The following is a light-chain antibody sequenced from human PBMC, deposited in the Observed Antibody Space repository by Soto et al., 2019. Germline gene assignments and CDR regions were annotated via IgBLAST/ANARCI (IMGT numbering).Light chain of an antibody. J-gene: IGKJ1*01. CDR2: GAS. Sequence: IVMTQSPATLSMSPGERATLSCRASQSLNRDLAWYQQKPGQSPRLLIFGASIRATGIPARFSGSGSGTEFTLTIGSLQSEDCALYYCQQYNNWPGTFGQETKVDIK. CDR1: QSLNRD. V-gene: IGKV3-15*01. CDR3: QQYNNWPGT.